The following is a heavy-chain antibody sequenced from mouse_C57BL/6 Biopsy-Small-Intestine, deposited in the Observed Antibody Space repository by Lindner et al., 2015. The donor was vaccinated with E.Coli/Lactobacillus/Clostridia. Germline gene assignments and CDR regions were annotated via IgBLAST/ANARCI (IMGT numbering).Heavy chain of an antibody. Sequence: SVKVSCKASGYTFTGYYIHWVRQAPGQGLEWMGRVNPDSGGTNYAQKFQGKVTMTRDTSTSTAYMELSSLSSDDTAMYFCESSYYDRSGYFHDYWGQGTLVTVSS. D-gene: IGHD1-1*02. CDR2: VNPDSGGT. CDR1: GYTFTGYY. J-gene: IGHJ4*01. V-gene: IGHV1-84*02. CDR3: ESSYYDRSGYFHDY.